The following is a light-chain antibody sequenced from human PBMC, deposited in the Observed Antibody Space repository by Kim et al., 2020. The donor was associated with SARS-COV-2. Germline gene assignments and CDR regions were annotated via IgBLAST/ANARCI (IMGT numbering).Light chain of an antibody. V-gene: IGKV3-15*01. Sequence: VSPGDRAPLSCRASQSVSSYFALYQQQPGQAPSLLIYGASTRATGIPARFSGSGSGTEFTLTISSLQSEDFAVYYCQQYNNWPWTFGQGTKVDIK. J-gene: IGKJ1*01. CDR3: QQYNNWPWT. CDR1: QSVSSY. CDR2: GAS.